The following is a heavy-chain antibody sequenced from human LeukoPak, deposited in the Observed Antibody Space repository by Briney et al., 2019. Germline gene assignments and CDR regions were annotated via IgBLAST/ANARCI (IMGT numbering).Heavy chain of an antibody. D-gene: IGHD4-11*01. CDR2: TYYRSKWYN. J-gene: IGHJ6*02. CDR3: ARGGYSNPTTGPPRAYYYYGMDV. V-gene: IGHV6-1*01. CDR1: GDSVSSNSAA. Sequence: SQTLSLTCAISGDSVSSNSAAWNWIRQSPSRGLEWLGRTYYRSKWYNDYAVSVKSRITINPDTSKNQFSLQLNSVTPEDAAVYYCARGGYSNPTTGPPRAYYYYGMDVWGQGTLVSVSS.